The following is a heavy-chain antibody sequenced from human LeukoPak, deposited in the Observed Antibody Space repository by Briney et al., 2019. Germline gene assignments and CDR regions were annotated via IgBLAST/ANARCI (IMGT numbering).Heavy chain of an antibody. V-gene: IGHV1-69*05. CDR3: AETPFLKGTTPYWFDP. J-gene: IGHJ5*02. Sequence: SVKVSCKASGGIFSCYAFTWVRQAPGQGLERMGTIMPIFGTTGYAQIFQGRLTLTTDKSTDTAYMELSSLTSEDTAVYYCAETPFLKGTTPYWFDPWGQGTLVTVSS. CDR1: GGIFSCYA. D-gene: IGHD3-3*02. CDR2: IMPIFGTT.